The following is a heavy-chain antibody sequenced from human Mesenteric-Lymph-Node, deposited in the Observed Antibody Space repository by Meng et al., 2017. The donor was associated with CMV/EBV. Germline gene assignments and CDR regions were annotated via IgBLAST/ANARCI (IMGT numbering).Heavy chain of an antibody. CDR1: GFIFSHYW. J-gene: IGHJ4*02. Sequence: ASGFIFSHYWMHGVREAPGKGLEWVASTRNKDGSHTKEYAASVRGRFTISRDDSKNSLYLLMNSLKTEDTAVYYCVRGGRTTCDFDFWGQGTLVTVSS. CDR3: VRGGRTTCDFDF. V-gene: IGHV3-72*01. CDR2: TRNKDGSHTK. D-gene: IGHD1-1*01.